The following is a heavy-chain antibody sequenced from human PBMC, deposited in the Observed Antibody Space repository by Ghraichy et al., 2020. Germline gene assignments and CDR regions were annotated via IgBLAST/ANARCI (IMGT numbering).Heavy chain of an antibody. CDR2: IIPILGIA. Sequence: SVKVSCKASGGTFSSYTISWVRQAPGQGLEWMGRIIPILGIANYAQKFQGRVTITADKSTSTAYMELSSLRSEDTAVYYCASSAGYDYVWGSYRPLGYYGMDVWGQGTTVTVFS. CDR3: ASSAGYDYVWGSYRPLGYYGMDV. V-gene: IGHV1-69*02. J-gene: IGHJ6*02. D-gene: IGHD3-16*02. CDR1: GGTFSSYT.